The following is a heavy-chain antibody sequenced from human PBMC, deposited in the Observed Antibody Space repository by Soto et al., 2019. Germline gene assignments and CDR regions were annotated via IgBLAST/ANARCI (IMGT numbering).Heavy chain of an antibody. CDR2: IYWDDDK. V-gene: IGHV2-5*02. Sequence: QITLKESGPTLVKPTQTLTLTCTFSGFSLSTSGVGVGWIRQPPGKALEWLALIYWDDDKRYSPSLKSRLTITKDTSKTQVVLTMTNMDPVDTATYYCAHLIAVAGTGSYFDYWGQGTLVTVSS. D-gene: IGHD6-19*01. J-gene: IGHJ4*02. CDR1: GFSLSTSGVG. CDR3: AHLIAVAGTGSYFDY.